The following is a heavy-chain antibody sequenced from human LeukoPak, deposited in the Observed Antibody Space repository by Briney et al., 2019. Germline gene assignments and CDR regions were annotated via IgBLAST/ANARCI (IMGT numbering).Heavy chain of an antibody. CDR1: GGSISSSSYY. Sequence: SETLSLTCTVSGGSISSSSYYWGWIRQPPGKGLEWIGSIYYSGSTYYNPSLKSRVTISVNTSKNQFSLKLSSVTAADTAVYYCARDRYYGSGSYYWESGDFDYWGQGTLVTVSS. CDR2: IYYSGST. V-gene: IGHV4-39*07. D-gene: IGHD3-10*01. J-gene: IGHJ4*02. CDR3: ARDRYYGSGSYYWESGDFDY.